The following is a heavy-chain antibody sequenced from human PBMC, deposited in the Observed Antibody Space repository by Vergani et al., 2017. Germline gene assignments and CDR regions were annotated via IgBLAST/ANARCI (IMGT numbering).Heavy chain of an antibody. D-gene: IGHD1-1*01. Sequence: EVQLLESGGGLVQPGGSLRLSCAASGFTFSSYSMNWVRQAPGKGLEWVSSISSSSSYIYYADSGKGRLTISRDNAKNSLYLQMNSLRAEDTAVYYCARGMNWNDDGPYYYYMDVWGKGTTVTVSS. CDR3: ARGMNWNDDGPYYYYMDV. V-gene: IGHV3-21*01. CDR2: ISSSSSYI. J-gene: IGHJ6*03. CDR1: GFTFSSYS.